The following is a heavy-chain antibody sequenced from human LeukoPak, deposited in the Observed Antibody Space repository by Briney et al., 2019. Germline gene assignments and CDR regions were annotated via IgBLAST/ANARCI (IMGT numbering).Heavy chain of an antibody. D-gene: IGHD6-19*01. J-gene: IGHJ4*02. CDR2: ISGGAGST. CDR1: GFTFSSSA. CDR3: AKVTRIAVARDYFDY. V-gene: IGHV3-23*01. Sequence: GGSLRLSCAASGFTFSSSAMSWVRQAPGKGLEWVSTISGGAGSTYYADSVKGRLTISRDNSKNTLYVQMNSLRAEDTAVYYCAKVTRIAVARDYFDYWGQGTLVTVSS.